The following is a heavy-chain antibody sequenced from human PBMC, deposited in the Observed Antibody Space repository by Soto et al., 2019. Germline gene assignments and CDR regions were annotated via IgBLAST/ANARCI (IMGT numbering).Heavy chain of an antibody. J-gene: IGHJ6*03. D-gene: IGHD6-6*01. CDR2: MNADNGNT. CDR3: ARIGQLPRLGYYYYYMDV. CDR1: GYTFTSYA. V-gene: IGHV1-3*01. Sequence: GASVKVSCKASGYTFTSYAMHWVRQAPGQRLERMGWMNADNGNTNYAQKFQGRVTMTRNTSISTAYMELSSLRSEDTAVYYCARIGQLPRLGYYYYYMDVWGKGTTVTVS.